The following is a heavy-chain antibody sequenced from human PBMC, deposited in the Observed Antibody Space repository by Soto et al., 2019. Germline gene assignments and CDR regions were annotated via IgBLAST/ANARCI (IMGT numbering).Heavy chain of an antibody. D-gene: IGHD3-22*01. V-gene: IGHV4-31*03. CDR2: IYYSGST. CDR3: AREANYYDSSGYYDY. Sequence: SETLSLTCTVSGGSISSGGYYWSWIRQHPGKGLEWIGYIYYSGSTYYNPSLKSRVTISVDTSKNQFSLKLGSVTAADTAVHYCAREANYYDSSGYYDYWGQGTLVTVSS. J-gene: IGHJ4*02. CDR1: GGSISSGGYY.